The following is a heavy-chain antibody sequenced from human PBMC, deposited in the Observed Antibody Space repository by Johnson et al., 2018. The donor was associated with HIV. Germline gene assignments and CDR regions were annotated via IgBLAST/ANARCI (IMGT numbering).Heavy chain of an antibody. CDR3: ASGPGGGEDALDI. J-gene: IGHJ3*02. Sequence: MLLVESGGGLVQPGGSLRLSCVASGFTFGSYAMSWVRQAPGKGLEWVSSIYKGGFVHYADSVKGRFTISRDNSKNTLYLQMNNLRGEDTAGYYCASGPGGGEDALDIWGQGTMVTVSS. V-gene: IGHV3-66*01. D-gene: IGHD3-16*01. CDR2: IYKGGFV. CDR1: GFTFGSYA.